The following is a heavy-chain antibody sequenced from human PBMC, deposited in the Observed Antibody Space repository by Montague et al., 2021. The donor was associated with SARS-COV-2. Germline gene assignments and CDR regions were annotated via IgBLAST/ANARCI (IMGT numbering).Heavy chain of an antibody. CDR3: ARGATRTFDY. Sequence: SETLSLTCTVSGDSMTYFYWSWIRQTPEKGLEWIGYIFYCGTTKYNPSLESRVTITVDTSKDQFYLKLNSVTAADTAVYYCARGATRTFDYWGQGTRVTVSS. J-gene: IGHJ4*02. D-gene: IGHD1-1*01. V-gene: IGHV4-59*01. CDR2: IFYCGTT. CDR1: GDSMTYFY.